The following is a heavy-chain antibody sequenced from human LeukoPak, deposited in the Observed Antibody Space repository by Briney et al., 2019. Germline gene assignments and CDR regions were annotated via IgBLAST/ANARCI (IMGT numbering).Heavy chain of an antibody. CDR1: GYTFTSYG. CDR2: ISAYNGNT. V-gene: IGHV1-18*01. Sequence: ASVKVSCKASGYTFTSYGISWVRQAPGQGREWMGWISAYNGNTNYAQKLQGRVTMTTDTSTSTAYMELRSLRSDDTAVYYCASWRVRGIFDYWGQGTLVTVSS. CDR3: ASWRVRGIFDY. J-gene: IGHJ4*02. D-gene: IGHD3-10*01.